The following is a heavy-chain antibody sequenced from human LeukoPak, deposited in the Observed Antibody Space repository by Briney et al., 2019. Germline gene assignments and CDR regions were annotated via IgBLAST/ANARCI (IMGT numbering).Heavy chain of an antibody. Sequence: SCKASGYTFSSYGMSWVRQAPGKGLEWVSAISGSGGSTYYADSVKGRFTISRDNSKNTLYLQMNSLRAEDTAVYYCAKDSYGGNPKNWFDPWGQGTLVTVSS. J-gene: IGHJ5*02. CDR2: ISGSGGST. CDR3: AKDSYGGNPKNWFDP. CDR1: GYTFSSYG. V-gene: IGHV3-23*01. D-gene: IGHD4-23*01.